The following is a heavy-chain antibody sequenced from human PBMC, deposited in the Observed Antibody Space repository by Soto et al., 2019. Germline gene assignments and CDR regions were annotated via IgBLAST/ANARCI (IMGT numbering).Heavy chain of an antibody. J-gene: IGHJ6*02. D-gene: IGHD3-3*01. V-gene: IGHV4-30-4*08. CDR1: GGSICSGGYY. CDR3: ARDRVLRFLEWPDYYGMDV. CDR2: IYYSGST. Sequence: SETPSLTCTVSGGSICSGGYYWSWIRQPPGKGLEWIGYIYYSGSTYYNPSLKSRVTISVDTSKNQFSLKLSSVTAADTAVYYCARDRVLRFLEWPDYYGMDVWGQGTTVTVSS.